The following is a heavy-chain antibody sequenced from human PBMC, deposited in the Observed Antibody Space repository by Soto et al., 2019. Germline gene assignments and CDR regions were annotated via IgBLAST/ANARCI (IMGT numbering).Heavy chain of an antibody. Sequence: SVKVSCKASGGTFSSYAISWVRQAPGQGLEWMGGIIPIFGTANYAQKFQGRVTITADKSTSTAYMELSSLRSEDTAVYYCARGRIAASYYYSYGMDVWGQGTKVTV. CDR1: GGTFSSYA. D-gene: IGHD6-13*01. CDR3: ARGRIAASYYYSYGMDV. V-gene: IGHV1-69*06. CDR2: IIPIFGTA. J-gene: IGHJ6*02.